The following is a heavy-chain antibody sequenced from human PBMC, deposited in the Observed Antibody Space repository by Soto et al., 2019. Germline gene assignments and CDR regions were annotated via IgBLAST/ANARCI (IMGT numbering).Heavy chain of an antibody. J-gene: IGHJ4*02. CDR2: IIPIFGTA. Sequence: SVKVSCKASGGSFSSYAISWVRQAPGQGLEWMGGIIPIFGTANYAQKFQGRVTITADESTSTAYMELSSLRSEDTAVYYCARASHYYGSGSYPSLTFDYWGQGTLVTVSS. CDR1: GGSFSSYA. D-gene: IGHD3-10*01. CDR3: ARASHYYGSGSYPSLTFDY. V-gene: IGHV1-69*13.